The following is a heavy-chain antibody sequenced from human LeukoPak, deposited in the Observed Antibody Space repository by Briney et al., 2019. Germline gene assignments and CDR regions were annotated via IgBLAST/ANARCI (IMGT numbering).Heavy chain of an antibody. CDR1: GFPFSSYW. J-gene: IGHJ4*02. CDR3: TRVGYIDEGIDY. Sequence: GGSLRLSCVASGFPFSSYWMTWARQAPGKGLEWVANIKQDGSKKSYVDSVKGRFTISRDNAKNSLYLQMNSLRAEDTAIYYCTRVGYIDEGIDYWGQGTLVTVSS. CDR2: IKQDGSKK. D-gene: IGHD5-24*01. V-gene: IGHV3-7*04.